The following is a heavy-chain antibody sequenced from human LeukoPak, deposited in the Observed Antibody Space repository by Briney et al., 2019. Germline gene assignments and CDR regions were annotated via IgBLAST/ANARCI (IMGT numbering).Heavy chain of an antibody. V-gene: IGHV3-7*01. CDR3: ARDPGKISFDY. CDR1: GFTFSSYL. Sequence: GGSLRLSCAASGFTFSSYLMSWVRQAPGKGLEWVANIKQDGSEKYYVDSVKGRFTISRDNAKNSLYLQMNSLRAEDTAVYYCARDPGKISFDYWGQGTLVTVSS. CDR2: IKQDGSEK. J-gene: IGHJ4*02. D-gene: IGHD1-1*01.